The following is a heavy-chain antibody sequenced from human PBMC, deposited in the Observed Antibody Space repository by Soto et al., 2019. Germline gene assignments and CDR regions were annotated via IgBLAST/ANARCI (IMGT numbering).Heavy chain of an antibody. CDR3: AKDIGEDIVVVPAAIYAFDI. CDR1: GFTFDDYA. D-gene: IGHD2-2*01. J-gene: IGHJ3*02. Sequence: GGSLRLSCAASGFTFDDYAMHWVRQAPGKGLEWVSGISWNSGSIGYADSVKGRFTISRDNAKNSLYLQMNSLRAEDTALYYCAKDIGEDIVVVPAAIYAFDIWGQGTMVTVSS. V-gene: IGHV3-9*01. CDR2: ISWNSGSI.